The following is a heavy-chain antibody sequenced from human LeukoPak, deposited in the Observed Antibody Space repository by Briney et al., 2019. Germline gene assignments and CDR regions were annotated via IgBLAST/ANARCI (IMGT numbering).Heavy chain of an antibody. J-gene: IGHJ4*02. CDR1: GFTFSSYE. CDR3: ARAPSYGPFDY. V-gene: IGHV3-53*01. CDR2: IYSGGST. D-gene: IGHD1-26*01. Sequence: GGSLRLSCAVSGFTFSSYEMNWVRQAPGKGLEWVSVIYSGGSTYYADSVKGRFTISRDNSKNTLYLQMNSLRAEDTAVYYCARAPSYGPFDYWGQGTLVTVSS.